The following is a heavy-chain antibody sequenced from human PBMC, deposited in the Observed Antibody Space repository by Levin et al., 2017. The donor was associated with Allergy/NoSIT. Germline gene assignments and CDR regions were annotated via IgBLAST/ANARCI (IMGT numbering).Heavy chain of an antibody. J-gene: IGHJ4*02. V-gene: IGHV4-59*08. CDR2: IYYSGST. Sequence: SQTLSLPCTVSGGSIRSYYWSWIRQPPGKGLEWIGYIYYSGSTNYNPSLKSRVTISVDTSKNQFSLKLSSVTAADTAVYYCARHWDYYGSGSYYNVELFDYWGQGTLVTVSS. D-gene: IGHD3-10*01. CDR1: GGSIRSYY. CDR3: ARHWDYYGSGSYYNVELFDY.